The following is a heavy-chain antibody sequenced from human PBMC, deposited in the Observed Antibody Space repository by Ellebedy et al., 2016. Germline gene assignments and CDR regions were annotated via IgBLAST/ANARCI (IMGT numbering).Heavy chain of an antibody. J-gene: IGHJ4*02. D-gene: IGHD3-10*01. CDR2: ISVSGSMI. Sequence: GESLKISCAVSGFTFTNYDMNWFRQAPGKGLEWVSYISVSGSMIYYADSVKGRFTISRDNAKNSLYLQMNSLRDEDTAVYYCARGRGGSDYWGQGTLVTVSS. CDR1: GFTFTNYD. CDR3: ARGRGGSDY. V-gene: IGHV3-48*02.